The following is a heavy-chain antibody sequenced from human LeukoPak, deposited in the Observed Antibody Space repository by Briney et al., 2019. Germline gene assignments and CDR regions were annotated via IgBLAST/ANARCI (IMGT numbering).Heavy chain of an antibody. V-gene: IGHV4-34*01. Sequence: SETLSLTCAVYGGSFSGYYWSWIRQPPGKGLEWIGEIYHSGSTNYNPSLKSRVTISVDKSKNQFSLKLSSVTAADTAVYYCARDARGMVRGVINDAFDIWGQGTMVTVSS. J-gene: IGHJ3*02. CDR3: ARDARGMVRGVINDAFDI. CDR1: GGSFSGYY. D-gene: IGHD3-10*01. CDR2: IYHSGST.